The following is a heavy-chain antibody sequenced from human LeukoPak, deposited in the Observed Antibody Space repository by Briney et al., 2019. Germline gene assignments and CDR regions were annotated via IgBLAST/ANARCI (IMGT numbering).Heavy chain of an antibody. J-gene: IGHJ4*02. CDR1: GGSISNYY. V-gene: IGHV4-59*01. CDR3: ALNIVY. CDR2: IYYSGST. Sequence: SESLSLTCTVSGGSISNYYWSWIRQPPGKGLEWIGYIYYSGSTNYNPSLKSRVTISVDTSKNQFSLKLSSVTAADTAVYYCALNIVYWGQGTLVTVSS.